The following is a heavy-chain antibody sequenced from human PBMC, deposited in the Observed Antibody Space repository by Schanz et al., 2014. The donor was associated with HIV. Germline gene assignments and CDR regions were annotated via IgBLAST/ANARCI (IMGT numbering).Heavy chain of an antibody. CDR3: AKVGRIYSTTWIDH. CDR1: GFTFSTYG. D-gene: IGHD6-13*01. CDR2: ISYDGSIK. V-gene: IGHV3-30*18. J-gene: IGHJ4*02. Sequence: QVQLVESGGRVVQPGRSLRLSCAASGFTFSTYGMHWVRQAPGKGLEWVAVISYDGSIKEYADSVKGRFAISRDNSKNTVYLQMNSLRGEDSAVYYCAKVGRIYSTTWIDHWGQGTLVTVSS.